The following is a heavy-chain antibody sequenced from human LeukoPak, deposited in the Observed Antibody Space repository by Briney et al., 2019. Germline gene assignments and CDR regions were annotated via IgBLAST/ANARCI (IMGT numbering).Heavy chain of an antibody. CDR2: ISAYNGNT. J-gene: IGHJ4*02. CDR1: GYTFTSYG. V-gene: IGHV1-18*01. Sequence: ASVTVSFKASGYTFTSYGISWVRQAPGQGLEGMGCISAYNGNTNYAQKLQGRVTMTTDTSTSTAYMELRSLRSDDTAVYYCARGYGDDAAVAYWGQGTLVTVSS. CDR3: ARGYGDDAAVAY. D-gene: IGHD4-17*01.